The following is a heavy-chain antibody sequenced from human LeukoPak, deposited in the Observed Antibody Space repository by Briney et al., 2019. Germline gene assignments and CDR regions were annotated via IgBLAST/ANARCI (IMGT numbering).Heavy chain of an antibody. D-gene: IGHD1-26*01. J-gene: IGHJ4*02. CDR2: IYTTGNT. V-gene: IGHV4-61*02. Sequence: SETLSLTCTVSGGSITNGGYYWSWIRQPAGKGLEWIGRIYTTGNTNYNPSLKSRVTISLDTSKNQFSLKLSSVSAEDTALYYCARERLGGSYYRPVDYWGQGTLVTVSS. CDR1: GGSITNGGYY. CDR3: ARERLGGSYYRPVDY.